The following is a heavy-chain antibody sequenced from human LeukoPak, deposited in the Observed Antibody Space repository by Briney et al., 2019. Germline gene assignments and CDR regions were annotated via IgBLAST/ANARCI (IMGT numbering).Heavy chain of an antibody. CDR1: GGTFSSYA. V-gene: IGHV1-69*13. CDR3: AADGEYAFLV. J-gene: IGHJ3*01. CDR2: IIPIFGTA. Sequence: SVKVSCKASGGTFSSYAISWVRQAPGQGLEWMGGIIPIFGTANYAQKFQGGVTITADESTSTAYMELSSLRAEDTAVYYCAADGEYAFLVWGQGTMVTVSS. D-gene: IGHD5-24*01.